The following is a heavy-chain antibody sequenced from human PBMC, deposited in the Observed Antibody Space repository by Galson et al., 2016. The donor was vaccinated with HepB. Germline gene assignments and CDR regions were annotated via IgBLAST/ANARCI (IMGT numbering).Heavy chain of an antibody. D-gene: IGHD6-13*01. Sequence: SVKVSCKASGGTFSSYAISWVRQAPGQGLEWMGGIIPIFGSANYAQKFKGRLTITADKSTSTAYMELSSLRSEDTAVYYCARDARHRSTWYLAFDIWGQGTMLTVSS. J-gene: IGHJ3*02. CDR2: IIPIFGSA. CDR1: GGTFSSYA. CDR3: ARDARHRSTWYLAFDI. V-gene: IGHV1-69*06.